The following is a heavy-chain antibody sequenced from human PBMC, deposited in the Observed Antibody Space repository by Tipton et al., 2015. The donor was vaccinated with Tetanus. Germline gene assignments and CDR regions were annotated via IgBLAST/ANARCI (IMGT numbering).Heavy chain of an antibody. D-gene: IGHD3-16*02. CDR1: GFTFSSYE. J-gene: IGHJ4*02. CDR3: ARVGGYDYVWGSYRAPFDY. V-gene: IGHV3-48*03. Sequence: SLRLSCTASGFTFSSYEMNWVRQAPGKGLEWVSYISSSGSTIYYADSVKGRFTISRDNAKNSLYLQMNSLRAEDTAVYYCARVGGYDYVWGSYRAPFDYWGQGTLVTVSS. CDR2: ISSSGSTI.